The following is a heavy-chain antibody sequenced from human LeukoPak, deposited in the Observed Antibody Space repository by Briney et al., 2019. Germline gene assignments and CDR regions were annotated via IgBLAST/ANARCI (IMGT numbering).Heavy chain of an antibody. CDR2: IYYSGST. Sequence: NPSETLSLTCSVCGGFICGFYWRWLRQPPGKGLEWIGYIYYSGSTNYKPSLKRRFTISVNTSKNQFSLKLSTVTAADTAVYYCARHRGIAVAGYIIDYWGQGTLVTVSS. D-gene: IGHD6-19*01. J-gene: IGHJ4*02. CDR1: GGFICGFY. V-gene: IGHV4-59*08. CDR3: ARHRGIAVAGYIIDY.